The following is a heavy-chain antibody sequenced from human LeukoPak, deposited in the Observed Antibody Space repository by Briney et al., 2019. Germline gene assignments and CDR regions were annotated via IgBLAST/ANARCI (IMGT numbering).Heavy chain of an antibody. J-gene: IGHJ4*02. CDR1: GGSISSYY. CDR3: ARDPGDYYDSSGYFDY. V-gene: IGHV4-59*12. Sequence: PSETLSLTCTVSGGSISSYYWSWIRQPPGKGLAWIGYIYYSGNTDYNPSLKSRVTISVDTSRNQFSLKLSSVTAADTAVYYCARDPGDYYDSSGYFDYWGQGTLVTVSS. CDR2: IYYSGNT. D-gene: IGHD3-22*01.